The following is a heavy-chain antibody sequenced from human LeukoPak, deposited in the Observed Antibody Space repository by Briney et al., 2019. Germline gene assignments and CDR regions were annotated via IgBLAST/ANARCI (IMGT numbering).Heavy chain of an antibody. CDR3: AKDNWGSPDY. Sequence: GALRLSCAASGFTFSSYEMNWVRQAPGKGLEWVSYISSSGSTIYYADSVKGRFTISRDNSKNTLYLQMNSLRAEDTAVYYCAKDNWGSPDYWGQGTLVTVSS. J-gene: IGHJ4*02. V-gene: IGHV3-48*03. CDR2: ISSSGSTI. D-gene: IGHD7-27*01. CDR1: GFTFSSYE.